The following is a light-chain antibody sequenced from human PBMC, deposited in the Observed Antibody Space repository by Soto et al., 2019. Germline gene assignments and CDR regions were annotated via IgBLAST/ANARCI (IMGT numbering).Light chain of an antibody. CDR3: HQYNNWRT. CDR1: QSVSSN. J-gene: IGKJ5*01. Sequence: EILMTQSPATLSVSPGERATLSCRASQSVSSNLAWYQQKPGQAPRLLIYGASARAPGIPARFSGSGAGTEFTLTISSLQSEDFAVYYCHQYNNWRTFGQGTRLEIK. CDR2: GAS. V-gene: IGKV3-15*01.